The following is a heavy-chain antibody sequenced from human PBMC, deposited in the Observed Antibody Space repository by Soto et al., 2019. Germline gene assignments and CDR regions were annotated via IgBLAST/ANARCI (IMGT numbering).Heavy chain of an antibody. D-gene: IGHD2-8*01. Sequence: SETLSLTCAVYGGSLSGYYWSWIRQPPGKGLEWIGEINHSGSTNYNPSLKSRVTISVDTSKNQFSLKLSSVTAADTAVYYCARGLKYCTNGVCYWFDPWGQGTLVTVSS. CDR1: GGSLSGYY. V-gene: IGHV4-34*01. CDR3: ARGLKYCTNGVCYWFDP. CDR2: INHSGST. J-gene: IGHJ5*02.